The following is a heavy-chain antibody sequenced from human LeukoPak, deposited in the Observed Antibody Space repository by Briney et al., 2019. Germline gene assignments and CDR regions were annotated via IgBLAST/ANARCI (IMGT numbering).Heavy chain of an antibody. Sequence: GASVKVSCKASGYTFTGYSMHWVRQAPGQGLEWMGWINPNSGGTNYAQKFQGRVTLTRDTSISTAYMELSRLRSDDTAMYYCARDYYDSSGYYYFDYWGQGTLVTVSS. CDR1: GYTFTGYS. D-gene: IGHD3-22*01. V-gene: IGHV1-2*02. J-gene: IGHJ4*02. CDR2: INPNSGGT. CDR3: ARDYYDSSGYYYFDY.